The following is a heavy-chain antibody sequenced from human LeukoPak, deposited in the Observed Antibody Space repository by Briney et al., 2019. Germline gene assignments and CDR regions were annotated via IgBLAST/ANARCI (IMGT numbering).Heavy chain of an antibody. CDR2: INPSGGGS. Sequence: ASVKVSCKASGYTFTIYYMHWVRQAPGQGLEWVGLINPSGGGSIYAQKFQGRVTMTRDTSTSTLYMELSSLRSDDTAVYYGAGEDNSSGYRPFDIWGQGTMVTVPS. J-gene: IGHJ3*02. CDR3: AGEDNSSGYRPFDI. V-gene: IGHV1-46*01. CDR1: GYTFTIYY. D-gene: IGHD3-22*01.